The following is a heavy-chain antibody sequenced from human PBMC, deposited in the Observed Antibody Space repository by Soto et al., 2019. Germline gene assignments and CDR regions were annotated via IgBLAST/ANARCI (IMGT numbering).Heavy chain of an antibody. V-gene: IGHV4-34*01. D-gene: IGHD6-6*01. J-gene: IGHJ6*02. CDR1: GGSFSGYY. CDR2: INHSGST. Sequence: SETLSLTCTVYGGSFSGYYWNWIRQPPGKGLEWIGEINHSGSTNCNPSLKSRVTISVYTSKNQFSLKLNSVTAADTAVYYCAGSIAGRRPYFYYYHGMDVWDQGTSVTVSS. CDR3: AGSIAGRRPYFYYYHGMDV.